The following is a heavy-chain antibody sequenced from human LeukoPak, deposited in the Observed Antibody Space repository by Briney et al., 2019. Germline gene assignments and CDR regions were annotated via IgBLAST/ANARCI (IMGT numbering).Heavy chain of an antibody. V-gene: IGHV1-2*02. D-gene: IGHD3-16*01. J-gene: IGHJ4*02. CDR2: INPNSGGT. CDR1: GYTFTGYY. CDR3: ARGGYDYHFDY. Sequence: ASVKVSCKASGYTFTGYYMHWVRQATGQGLGWMGWINPNSGGTKYAQKFQGRVTMTRDTSISTAYMELSRLRSDDTAVYYCARGGYDYHFDYWGQGTLVTVSS.